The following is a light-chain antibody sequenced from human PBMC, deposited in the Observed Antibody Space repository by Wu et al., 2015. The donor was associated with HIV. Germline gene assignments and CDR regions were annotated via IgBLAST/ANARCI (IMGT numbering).Light chain of an antibody. J-gene: IGKJ4*01. V-gene: IGKV3D-20*01. CDR3: QQHLTSPFT. Sequence: EIMLTQSPVTLSLSPGERVTLSCGASQSLSSNYLAWYQHKPGLAPRLLIYDASIRATGIPDRFSGSGSGTGFTLIISRLEPEDFAIYYCQQHLTSPFTFGGGTRVEIK. CDR1: QSLSSNY. CDR2: DAS.